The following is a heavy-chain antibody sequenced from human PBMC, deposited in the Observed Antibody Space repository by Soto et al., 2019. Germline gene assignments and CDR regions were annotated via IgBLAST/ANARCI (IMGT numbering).Heavy chain of an antibody. V-gene: IGHV3-53*04. CDR2: IYSGGST. CDR1: GFTVSSNY. CDR3: ARGSIVATTSDAFDI. D-gene: IGHD5-12*01. J-gene: IGHJ3*02. Sequence: GGSLRLSCAASGFTVSSNYMSWVRQAPGKGLEWVSVIYSGGSTYYADSVKGRFTISRHNSKNTLYLQMNSLRAEDTAVYHCARGSIVATTSDAFDIWGQGTMVTVSS.